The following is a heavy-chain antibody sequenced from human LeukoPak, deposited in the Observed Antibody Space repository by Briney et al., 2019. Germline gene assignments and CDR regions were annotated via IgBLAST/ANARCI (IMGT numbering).Heavy chain of an antibody. CDR1: GFTFSGSA. D-gene: IGHD3-22*01. CDR2: IRSKANSYAT. CDR3: TRRGHYYDSSGYSNPDDY. Sequence: GGSLRLSCAASGFTFSGSAMHWVRQASGKGLEWVGRIRSKANSYATAHAASVKGRFTISRDDSKNTAYLQMSSLKTEDTAVYYCTRRGHYYDSSGYSNPDDYWGQGTLVTVSS. J-gene: IGHJ4*02. V-gene: IGHV3-73*01.